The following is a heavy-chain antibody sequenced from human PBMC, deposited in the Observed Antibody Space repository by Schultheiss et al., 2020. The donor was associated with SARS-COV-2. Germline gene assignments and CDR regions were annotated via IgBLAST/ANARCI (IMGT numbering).Heavy chain of an antibody. CDR1: GFTFSSDW. V-gene: IGHV3-74*01. Sequence: GGSLRLSCAASGFTFSSDWMHWVRQAPGKGLVWVSRINTDGSSTTYADSVNGRFTISRDNAKNTLYLQMSSLRGDDTAVYYCARGAIRGVATINYWGQGTLVTVSS. CDR3: ARGAIRGVATINY. J-gene: IGHJ4*02. CDR2: INTDGSST. D-gene: IGHD5-12*01.